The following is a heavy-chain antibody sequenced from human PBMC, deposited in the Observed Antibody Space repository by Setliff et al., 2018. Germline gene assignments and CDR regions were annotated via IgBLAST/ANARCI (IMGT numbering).Heavy chain of an antibody. D-gene: IGHD5-18*01. J-gene: IGHJ3*02. V-gene: IGHV3-30-3*01. CDR1: GFIFSNYA. CDR2: ISYDGSNK. CDR3: ARRRDGYSGAFDI. Sequence: GSLRLSCEASGFIFSNYAMDWVRQAPGKGLEWVAVISYDGSNKYYADSVKGRFTISRDNSKNTLYLQMNSLRAEDTAVYYCARRRDGYSGAFDIWGQGTMVTVSS.